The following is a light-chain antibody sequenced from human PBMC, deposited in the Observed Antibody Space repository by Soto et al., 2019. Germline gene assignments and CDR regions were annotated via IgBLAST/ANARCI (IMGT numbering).Light chain of an antibody. Sequence: DIQMTQSPSSLSASVGDRVTITCRASQGIKTHLNWYQQKAGKAPRVLIYATSSLQSGVPSRFSGSGSGTEFTLIITNVHPEDCAMYYCQQSHTTPRTFGQGTKVEI. J-gene: IGKJ1*01. CDR3: QQSHTTPRT. CDR2: ATS. V-gene: IGKV1-39*01. CDR1: QGIKTH.